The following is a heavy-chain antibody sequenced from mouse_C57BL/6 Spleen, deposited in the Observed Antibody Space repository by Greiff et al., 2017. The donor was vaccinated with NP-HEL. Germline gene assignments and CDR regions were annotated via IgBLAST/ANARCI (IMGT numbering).Heavy chain of an antibody. J-gene: IGHJ3*01. CDR3: ARKGSSTWFAY. V-gene: IGHV1-80*01. D-gene: IGHD1-1*01. CDR2: IYPGDGDT. Sequence: LVESGAELVKPGASVKISCKASGYAFCSYWMNWVKQRPGKGLEWIGQIYPGDGDTNYNGKFKGKATLTADKSSSTAYMQLSSLTSEDSAVYFCARKGSSTWFAYWGQGTLVTVSA. CDR1: GYAFCSYW.